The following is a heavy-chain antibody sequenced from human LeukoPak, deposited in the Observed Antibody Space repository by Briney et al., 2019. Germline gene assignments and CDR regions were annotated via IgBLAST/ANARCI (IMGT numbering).Heavy chain of an antibody. V-gene: IGHV3-30*18. Sequence: PGGSLRLSCAASGVTFSSYGMHWVRQAPGKGLEWVAVISYGGSNKYYADSVKGRFTDSRDHSKNTLYLQMNSLRAEDTAVYYCGKVRRPYYDRSGPVGSWGQGTLVPVSS. CDR3: GKVRRPYYDRSGPVGS. CDR1: GVTFSSYG. CDR2: ISYGGSNK. D-gene: IGHD3-22*01. J-gene: IGHJ4*02.